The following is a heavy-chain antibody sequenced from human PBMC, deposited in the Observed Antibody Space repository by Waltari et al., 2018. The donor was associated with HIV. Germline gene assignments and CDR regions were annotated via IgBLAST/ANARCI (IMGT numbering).Heavy chain of an antibody. D-gene: IGHD5-18*01. J-gene: IGHJ4*02. CDR2: IYYSGST. CDR3: ASVGTAMVIDY. CDR1: GGSISSSSYY. V-gene: IGHV4-39*01. Sequence: QLQLQESGPGLVKPSETLSLTCTVSGGSISSSSYYCGWIRQPPGKGLEWIGSIYYSGSTYYNPSLKSRVTISVDTSKNQFSLKLSSVTAADTAVYYCASVGTAMVIDYWGQGTLVTVSS.